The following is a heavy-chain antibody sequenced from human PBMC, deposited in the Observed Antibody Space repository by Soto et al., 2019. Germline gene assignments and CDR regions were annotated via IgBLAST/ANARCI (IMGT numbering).Heavy chain of an antibody. CDR1: GFTVSSGY. J-gene: IGHJ4*02. V-gene: IGHV3-53*05. CDR2: LFSGGSS. D-gene: IGHD6-19*01. Sequence: PGGSLRLSCAASGFTVSSGYMAWVRQAPGKGLEWISVLFSGGSSYYADSVKGRFTISRDNSKNTLSLEMSSLRLEDTAVYFCARDTYSSGWYVFWGQGTLVTVSS. CDR3: ARDTYSSGWYVF.